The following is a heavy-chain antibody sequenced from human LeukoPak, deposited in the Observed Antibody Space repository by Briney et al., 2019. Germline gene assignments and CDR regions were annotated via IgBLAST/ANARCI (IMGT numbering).Heavy chain of an antibody. CDR1: GGSISSYY. CDR2: IYTSGST. J-gene: IGHJ4*02. CDR3: ASSDSSGYLTTSGSNFDY. V-gene: IGHV4-4*07. Sequence: SETLSLTCTVSGGSISSYYGSWIRQPAGKGLEWIGRIYTSGSTNYNPSLKSRVTMSVDTSKNQFSLKLSSVTAADTAVYYCASSDSSGYLTTSGSNFDYWGQGTLVTVSS. D-gene: IGHD3-22*01.